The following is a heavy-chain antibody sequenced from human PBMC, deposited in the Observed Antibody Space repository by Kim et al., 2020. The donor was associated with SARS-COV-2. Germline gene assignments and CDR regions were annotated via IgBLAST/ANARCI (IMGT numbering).Heavy chain of an antibody. Sequence: SETLSLTCGVSGGSISAPSNYWAWIRQAPGKGLEWLGCMYYAGTTHYNPSLKSRLTMSVDTSKNQFSLKLTSVTVADTGIHYCARQHSANWYKEGYFDLWGRGTLVTVSS. CDR2: MYYAGTT. V-gene: IGHV4-39*01. CDR1: GGSISAPSNY. CDR3: ARQHSANWYKEGYFDL. J-gene: IGHJ2*01. D-gene: IGHD7-27*01.